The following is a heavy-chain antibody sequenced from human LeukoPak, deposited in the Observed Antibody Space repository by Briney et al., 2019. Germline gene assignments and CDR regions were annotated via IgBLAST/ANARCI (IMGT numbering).Heavy chain of an antibody. J-gene: IGHJ4*02. CDR2: VNHSGST. V-gene: IGHV4-34*01. CDR3: ARVNIVVVTATFDY. Sequence: SETLSLTCAVYGGSFSGYYWSWIRQPPGKGLEWIGEVNHSGSTNYNPSLKSRVTISVDTSKNQFSLKLSSVTAADTAVYYCARVNIVVVTATFDYWGQGTLVTVSS. CDR1: GGSFSGYY. D-gene: IGHD2-21*02.